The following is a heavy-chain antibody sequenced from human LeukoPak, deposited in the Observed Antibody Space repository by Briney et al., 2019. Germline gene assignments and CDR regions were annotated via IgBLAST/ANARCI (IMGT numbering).Heavy chain of an antibody. CDR3: ARGYDYVWGSYGLDY. Sequence: ASVNVSCKASVYTFTSYYMHCVRQAPGQGLEWMGIINPSGGSTSYAQKFQGRVTMTRDMSTSTVYMELSSLRSEDTAVYYCARGYDYVWGSYGLDYWGQGTLVTVSS. V-gene: IGHV1-46*01. D-gene: IGHD3-16*01. CDR2: INPSGGST. J-gene: IGHJ4*02. CDR1: VYTFTSYY.